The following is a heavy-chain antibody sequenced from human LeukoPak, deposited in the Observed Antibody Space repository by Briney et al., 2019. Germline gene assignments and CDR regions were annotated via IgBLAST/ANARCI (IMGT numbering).Heavy chain of an antibody. J-gene: IGHJ4*02. CDR3: ARGLGYSYGKTLDC. Sequence: GGSLRLSCAASGFTFSHYGMHWVRQAPGKGLEWVAVISYDGTTKYYAESVKGRFTISRDNAKNSLYLQMNSLRAEDTAVYYCARGLGYSYGKTLDCWGQGTLVTVSS. D-gene: IGHD5-18*01. CDR2: ISYDGTTK. CDR1: GFTFSHYG. V-gene: IGHV3-30*03.